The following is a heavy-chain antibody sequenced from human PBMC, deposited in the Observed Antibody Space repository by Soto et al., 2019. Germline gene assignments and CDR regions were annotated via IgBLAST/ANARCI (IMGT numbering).Heavy chain of an antibody. J-gene: IGHJ4*02. CDR3: AKRSSPSTFDY. CDR2: ISGSDDST. D-gene: IGHD6-6*01. Sequence: GGSLILSCAASGCTFSSYAMSWVRQAPGKGLERVSVISGSDDSTYYADSVKGRFTISRDNSKNTLYLQMNSLRAEDTAVYYCAKRSSPSTFDYWGQGTLVTVSS. V-gene: IGHV3-23*01. CDR1: GCTFSSYA.